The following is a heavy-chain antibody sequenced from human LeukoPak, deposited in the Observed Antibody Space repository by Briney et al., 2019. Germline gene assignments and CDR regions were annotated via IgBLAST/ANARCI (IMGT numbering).Heavy chain of an antibody. CDR2: INTNTGNP. CDR3: ARGPIAAAGTPYWFDY. V-gene: IGHV7-4-1*02. J-gene: IGHJ4*02. CDR1: GYTFTSYA. D-gene: IGHD6-13*01. Sequence: ASVKASCKASGYTFTSYAMNWVRQAPGQGLEWMGWINTNTGNPTYAQGFTGRFVFSLDTSVSTAYLQISSLKAEDTAVYYCARGPIAAAGTPYWFDYWGQGTLVTVSS.